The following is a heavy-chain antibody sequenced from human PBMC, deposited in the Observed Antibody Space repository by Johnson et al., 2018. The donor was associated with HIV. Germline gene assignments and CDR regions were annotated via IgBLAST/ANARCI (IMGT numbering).Heavy chain of an antibody. CDR3: ARGFLVGLPVDI. D-gene: IGHD1-26*01. J-gene: IGHJ3*02. CDR2: ISYDGSNK. Sequence: QVQLVESGGDVVQPGRSLRLSCAASGFTFSSYGIHWVRQAPGKGLEWVAVISYDGSNKYYADSVKGRFTISRDNSKNTLFLQMNSLRAEDTAVYYCARGFLVGLPVDIWGQGTMVTVSS. CDR1: GFTFSSYG. V-gene: IGHV3-30-3*01.